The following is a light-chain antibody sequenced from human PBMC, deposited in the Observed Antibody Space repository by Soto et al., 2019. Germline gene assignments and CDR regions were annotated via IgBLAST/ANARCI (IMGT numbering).Light chain of an antibody. Sequence: IVLPQPPGTLSLSPGERATLSCRATQSVSSNNLACYQQRPPQPHRVVMYGASTMTTGIPERVSGSGSGTYFTLTISRLEPEGIAVYYGQHYYIASWTFGQGTKVEI. CDR3: QHYYIASWT. V-gene: IGKV3-20*01. J-gene: IGKJ1*01. CDR1: QSVSSNN. CDR2: GAS.